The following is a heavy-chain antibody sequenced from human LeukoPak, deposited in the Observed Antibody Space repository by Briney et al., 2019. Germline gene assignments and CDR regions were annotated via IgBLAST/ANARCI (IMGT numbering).Heavy chain of an antibody. J-gene: IGHJ6*02. V-gene: IGHV4-59*01. CDR2: IYYNGNT. CDR3: ARGGSNYYGMDV. Sequence: PSETLSLTCSVSDGSINSYYWNWIRRPPGKGLEWIGYIYYNGNTNYSPSLKSRVTMSVDTSKNLFSLKVSSVTAADTAVYYCARGGSNYYGMDVWAKGPRSPSP. D-gene: IGHD3-16*01. CDR1: DGSINSYY.